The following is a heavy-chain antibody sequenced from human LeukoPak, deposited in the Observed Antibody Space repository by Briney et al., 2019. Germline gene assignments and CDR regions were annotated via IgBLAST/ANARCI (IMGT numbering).Heavy chain of an antibody. Sequence: TGGFLRLSCAASGFTFSSYDMHWVRQATGKGLEWVSAIGTAGDTYYPGSVKGRFTISRENAKNSLYLQMNSLRAGDTAVYYCARAAKGYCSGGSCYYYGMDVWGQGTTVTVSS. V-gene: IGHV3-13*01. D-gene: IGHD2-15*01. J-gene: IGHJ6*02. CDR3: ARAAKGYCSGGSCYYYGMDV. CDR2: IGTAGDT. CDR1: GFTFSSYD.